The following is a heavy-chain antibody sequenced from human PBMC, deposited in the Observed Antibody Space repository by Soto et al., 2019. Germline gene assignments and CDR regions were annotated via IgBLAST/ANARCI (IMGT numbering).Heavy chain of an antibody. D-gene: IGHD4-17*01. J-gene: IGHJ5*02. V-gene: IGHV4-4*02. CDR2: IYQSGTT. Sequence: SETLSLTCGVSGGSISSINWWSCVRQAPGKGMEWLGEIYQSGTTNYNPSLKSLVTMSIDKSKNQFFLNVTSVTAADTAVYYCARTAVTYPTHPFDPWGQGTLVTVSS. CDR1: GGSISSINW. CDR3: ARTAVTYPTHPFDP.